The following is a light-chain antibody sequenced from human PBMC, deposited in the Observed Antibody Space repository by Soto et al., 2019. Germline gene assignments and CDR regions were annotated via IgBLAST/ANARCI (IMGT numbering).Light chain of an antibody. V-gene: IGKV3-11*01. CDR3: LQRSNWPPVT. CDR1: QSISSF. CDR2: DAS. J-gene: IGKJ5*01. Sequence: EIVLTQSPATLSLSPGERATLSCRASQSISSFLAWYQQKSGQAPRLLIYDASNRATGTPARFSGSGSGTDFTHTISSLEPEDSAVYYCLQRSNWPPVTFGQGTRLEIK.